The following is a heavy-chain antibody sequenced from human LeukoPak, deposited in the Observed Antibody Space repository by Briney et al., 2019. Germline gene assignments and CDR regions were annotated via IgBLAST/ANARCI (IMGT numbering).Heavy chain of an antibody. V-gene: IGHV4-61*02. J-gene: IGHJ5*02. D-gene: IGHD2-8*01. CDR3: ARDPELEYCTNGVCSGWFDP. CDR2: IYTSGST. Sequence: SETLSLTCTVSGGSISSGSYYWSWIRQPAGKGLEWIGRIYTSGSTNYNPSLKSRVTISVDTSKNQFSLKLSSVTAADTAVYYCARDPELEYCTNGVCSGWFDPCGHGTLVTVSS. CDR1: GGSISSGSYY.